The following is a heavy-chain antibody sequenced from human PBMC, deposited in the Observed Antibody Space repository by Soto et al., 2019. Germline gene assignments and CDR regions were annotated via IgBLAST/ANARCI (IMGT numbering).Heavy chain of an antibody. CDR1: GFSLYNYA. V-gene: IGHV3-48*01. CDR2: ISLSSANI. CDR3: AKGRSYYYYYGVDV. J-gene: IGHJ6*02. Sequence: PGGSLRLSCAASGFSLYNYAMDWVRQAPGQGLEWVSYISLSSANIHYADSVRGRFTVSRDNAKNSLYLQMNSLRAEDTALYYCAKGRSYYYYYGVDVWGQGTTVTVSS.